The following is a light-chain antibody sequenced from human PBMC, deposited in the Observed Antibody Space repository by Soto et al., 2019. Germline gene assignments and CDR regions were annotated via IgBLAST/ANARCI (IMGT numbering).Light chain of an antibody. CDR3: QQRNTWPPVT. CDR1: PSVTNF. CDR2: GAF. Sequence: EIVLTQSPATLSLSPGERATLSCRASPSVTNFLAWYQQKPGQAPRLLIYGAFNRATGIPARFSGSGSGTDFTLTISSLEPEDSALYYCQQRNTWPPVTFGQGTRLQ. J-gene: IGKJ5*01. V-gene: IGKV3-11*01.